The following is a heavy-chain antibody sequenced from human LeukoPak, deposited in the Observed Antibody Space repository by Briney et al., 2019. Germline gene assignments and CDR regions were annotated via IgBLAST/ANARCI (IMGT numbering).Heavy chain of an antibody. V-gene: IGHV3-30*04. CDR1: GFTFSSYA. J-gene: IGHJ4*02. D-gene: IGHD3-22*01. CDR3: ARAGRVVVFDY. CDR2: ISYDGSNK. Sequence: PGGSLRLSCAASGFTFSSYAMHGVRQAPGKGLEWVAVISYDGSNKYYADSVKGRFTISRDNSKNTLYLQMNSLRAEDTAVYYCARAGRVVVFDYWGQGTLVTVSS.